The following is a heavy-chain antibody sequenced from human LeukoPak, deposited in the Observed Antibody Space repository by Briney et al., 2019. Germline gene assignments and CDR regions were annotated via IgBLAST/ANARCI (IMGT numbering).Heavy chain of an antibody. CDR1: GFTFSSYS. V-gene: IGHV3-21*01. D-gene: IGHD5-18*01. Sequence: PGGSLRLSCAASGFTFSSYSMNWVRQAPGKGLEWVSSISSSSSYIYYADSVKGRFTISRDNAKNSLYLQMNSLRAEDTAVYYCAREDTADRGYPPWMQLRENFDYWGQGTLVTVSS. J-gene: IGHJ4*02. CDR3: AREDTADRGYPPWMQLRENFDY. CDR2: ISSSSSYI.